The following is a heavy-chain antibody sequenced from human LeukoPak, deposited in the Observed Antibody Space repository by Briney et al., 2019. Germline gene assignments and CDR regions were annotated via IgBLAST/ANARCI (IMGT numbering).Heavy chain of an antibody. V-gene: IGHV3-23*01. D-gene: IGHD2-2*01. Sequence: GGSLRLSCAASGFTISSYAMSWVRQAPGKGLEWVSAISGSGGSTYYADSVKGRFTISRDNSKNTLYLQMNSLRAEDTAVYYCAKAKTSCRLYWYLDPWGRGTLVTVFS. CDR1: GFTISSYA. J-gene: IGHJ2*01. CDR3: AKAKTSCRLYWYLDP. CDR2: ISGSGGST.